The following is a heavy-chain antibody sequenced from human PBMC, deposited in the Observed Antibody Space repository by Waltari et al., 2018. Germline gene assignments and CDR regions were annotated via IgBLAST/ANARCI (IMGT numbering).Heavy chain of an antibody. V-gene: IGHV1-69*06. Sequence: QLQLQESGPGLVKPSETLSLTCTVSGGSISSSSYYWGWIRQPPGKGLEWMGGIIPIFGTANYAQKFQGRVTITADKSTSTAYMELSSLRSEDTAVYYCARPPLLYCSGGSCYEDYWGQGTLVTVSS. D-gene: IGHD2-15*01. J-gene: IGHJ4*02. CDR3: ARPPLLYCSGGSCYEDY. CDR2: IIPIFGTA. CDR1: GGSISSSS.